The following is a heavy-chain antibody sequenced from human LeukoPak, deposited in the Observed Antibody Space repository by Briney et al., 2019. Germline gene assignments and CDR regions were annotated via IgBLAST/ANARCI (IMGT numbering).Heavy chain of an antibody. D-gene: IGHD3-10*01. Sequence: GASVKVSCKASGYTFTSYDINWVRQATGQGLEWMGWMNPNSGNTGYAQKFQGRVTMTRNTSISTAYMELSSLRSEDTAVYYCARGPYSVWYYYGSGSYNWFDPWGQGTLVTVSS. CDR2: MNPNSGNT. J-gene: IGHJ5*02. CDR3: ARGPYSVWYYYGSGSYNWFDP. CDR1: GYTFTSYD. V-gene: IGHV1-8*01.